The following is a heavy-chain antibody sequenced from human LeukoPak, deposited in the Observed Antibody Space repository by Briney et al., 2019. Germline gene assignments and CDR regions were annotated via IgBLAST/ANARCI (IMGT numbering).Heavy chain of an antibody. CDR1: GFTFSSYS. CDR3: ARVHSGSYQYYYYYYMDV. J-gene: IGHJ6*03. Sequence: GGSLRLSCAASGFTFSSYSMNWVRQAPGKGLEWVSSISGSSSYIYHADSVKGRFTISRDNANNSLSLQMNSLRAEDTAVYYCARVHSGSYQYYYYYYMDVWGKGTTVTVSS. D-gene: IGHD1-26*01. V-gene: IGHV3-21*01. CDR2: ISGSSSYI.